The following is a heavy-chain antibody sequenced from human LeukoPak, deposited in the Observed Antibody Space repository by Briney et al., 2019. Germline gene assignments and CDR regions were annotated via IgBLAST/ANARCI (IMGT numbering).Heavy chain of an antibody. CDR2: ICGSDGSR. CDR1: GFTFSTYA. J-gene: IGHJ4*02. Sequence: GGSLRLSCAASGFTFSTYAMSWVRQAPGKGLEWVSAICGSDGSRYYADSVKGRFTISRDNSKNTLYLQMSSLRAEDTAVYYCAKHDYHGSGNYARIDYWGQGTLVTVSS. V-gene: IGHV3-23*01. CDR3: AKHDYHGSGNYARIDY. D-gene: IGHD3-10*01.